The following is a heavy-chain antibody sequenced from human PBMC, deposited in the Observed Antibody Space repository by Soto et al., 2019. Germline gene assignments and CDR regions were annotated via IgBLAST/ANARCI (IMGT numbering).Heavy chain of an antibody. D-gene: IGHD6-19*01. J-gene: IGHJ4*02. CDR2: IDPSDSQT. Sequence: PGESLKISCKGSGYSFAGYWITWVRQKPGKGLEWMGRIDPSDSQTYYSPSFRGHVTISVTKSITTVFLQMDSLRVEDTAVYYCAREGARSSGCFEYWGQGTLVTVSS. CDR3: AREGARSSGCFEY. CDR1: GYSFAGYW. V-gene: IGHV5-10-1*01.